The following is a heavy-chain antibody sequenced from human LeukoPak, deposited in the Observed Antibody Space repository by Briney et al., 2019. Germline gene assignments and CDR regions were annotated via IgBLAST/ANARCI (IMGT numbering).Heavy chain of an antibody. V-gene: IGHV4-39*07. CDR2: INHSGST. CDR1: GGSISSSSYY. CDR3: ARTYYDFWSGYQNYYYYYMDV. D-gene: IGHD3-3*01. J-gene: IGHJ6*03. Sequence: PSETLSLTCTVSGGSISSSSYYWGWIRQPPGKGLEWIGEINHSGSTNYNPSLKSRVTISVDTSKNQFSLKLSSVTAADTAVYYCARTYYDFWSGYQNYYYYYMDVWGKGTTVTVSS.